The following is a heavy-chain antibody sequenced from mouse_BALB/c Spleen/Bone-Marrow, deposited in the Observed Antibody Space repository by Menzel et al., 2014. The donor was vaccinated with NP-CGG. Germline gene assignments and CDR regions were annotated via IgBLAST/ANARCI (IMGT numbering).Heavy chain of an antibody. CDR1: GFTFSSYA. V-gene: IGHV5-9-3*01. J-gene: IGHJ2*01. Sequence: DVHLVESGGGLVKPGGSLKLSCAASGFTFSSYAMSWVRQTPEKRLEWVATISNTGNYTYYPDSVKGRFTISRDNAKNTLYLQMSSLRSEDTALYYCARQEDGYYDYWGQGTTLTVSS. CDR3: ARQEDGYYDY. D-gene: IGHD2-3*01. CDR2: ISNTGNYT.